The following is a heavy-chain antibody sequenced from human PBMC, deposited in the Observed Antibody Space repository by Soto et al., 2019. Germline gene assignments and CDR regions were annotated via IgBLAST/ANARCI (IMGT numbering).Heavy chain of an antibody. J-gene: IGHJ4*02. CDR1: GYTFTTLS. V-gene: IGHV1-3*01. D-gene: IGHD2-21*02. CDR3: ASQYGGDYCSAKY. Sequence: QVQLVQSGAEVRRSGASVKVSCKASGYTFTTLSMHWVRQAPGQSLEWMGYINAGSGYTKYSQNFQGRVTITRDTLARTAYMELSSLRSEDTAVYYCASQYGGDYCSAKYWGQGTLVTVSS. CDR2: INAGSGYT.